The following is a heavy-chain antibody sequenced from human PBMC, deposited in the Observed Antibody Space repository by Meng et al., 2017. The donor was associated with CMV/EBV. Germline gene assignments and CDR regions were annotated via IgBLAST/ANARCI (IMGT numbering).Heavy chain of an antibody. J-gene: IGHJ6*02. V-gene: IGHV3-7*01. CDR2: IKQDGSEK. D-gene: IGHD2-2*01. Sequence: GESLKISCAASGFTFSSYWMSWVRQAPGKGLEWVANIKQDGSEKYYVDSVKGRFTISRDNAKNSLYLQMNSLRAEDTAVYYCVRDQLPVVPAASGYYYYGMDVWGQGTTVTVSS. CDR3: VRDQLPVVPAASGYYYYGMDV. CDR1: GFTFSSYW.